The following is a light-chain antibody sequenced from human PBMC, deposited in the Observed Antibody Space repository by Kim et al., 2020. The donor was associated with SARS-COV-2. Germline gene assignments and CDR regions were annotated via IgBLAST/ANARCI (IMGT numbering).Light chain of an antibody. CDR1: HIGSKD. J-gene: IGLJ1*01. CDR2: RDS. Sequence: GRTARIACGGNHIGSKDVHWCQQQPGEATVVVIYRDSNRPSGIPGRVSGSNSGNTATLTISRAQAGDEADYYCQVWDRSTASYVFGNGTKVTVL. V-gene: IGLV3-9*01. CDR3: QVWDRSTASYV.